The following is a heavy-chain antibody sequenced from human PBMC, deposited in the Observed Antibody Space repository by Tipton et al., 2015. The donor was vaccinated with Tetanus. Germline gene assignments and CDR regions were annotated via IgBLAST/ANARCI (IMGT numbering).Heavy chain of an antibody. CDR2: ISYSGSA. CDR1: DGSLGTFY. V-gene: IGHV4-59*01. J-gene: IGHJ5*02. D-gene: IGHD3-22*01. CDR3: AKGAARSYYDLSLPP. Sequence: TLSLTCTVSDGSLGTFYWTWIRQPPGRGLEWIGYISYSGSAKYNPSLKSRLTISVDTSRAQFSLKLRSVTAADTAVYYCAKGAARSYYDLSLPPWGQGTLVTVSS.